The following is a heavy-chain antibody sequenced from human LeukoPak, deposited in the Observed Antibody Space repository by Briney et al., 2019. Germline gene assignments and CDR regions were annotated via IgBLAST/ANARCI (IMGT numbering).Heavy chain of an antibody. J-gene: IGHJ4*02. D-gene: IGHD2-2*01. CDR2: IHGSGST. CDR1: GGSITSGTYS. V-gene: IGHV4-39*01. Sequence: SETLSLTCTVSGGSITSGTYSWAWAWIRQPPGKGLEWIGTIHGSGSTYYNPSLESRVTISVDSSRNQFSLNLRSVAAADTAVYCCARRSTSGYYYFDYWGQGTRVTVSS. CDR3: ARRSTSGYYYFDY.